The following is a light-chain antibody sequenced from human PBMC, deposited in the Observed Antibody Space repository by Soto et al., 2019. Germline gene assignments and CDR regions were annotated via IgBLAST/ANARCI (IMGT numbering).Light chain of an antibody. V-gene: IGKV1-39*01. CDR1: QSIASY. J-gene: IGKJ4*02. CDR2: VAS. Sequence: DIQMPQSPSSLSASVGDRVTITCRASQSIASYLNWYQQKPGKAPKLLIYVASSLQSGVTSRFSATGSGSDFPLPNSNLQPELFATYNFQKRYFTPSFGGGTKVEIQ. CDR3: QKRYFTPS.